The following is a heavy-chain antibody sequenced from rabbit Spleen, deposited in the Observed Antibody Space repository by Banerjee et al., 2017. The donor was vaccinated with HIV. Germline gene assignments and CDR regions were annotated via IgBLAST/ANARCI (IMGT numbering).Heavy chain of an antibody. Sequence: QEQLEESGGGLVRPEGSLKLSCTASGFSFSNKAVMCWVRQAPGKGLEWIACVDAGSSGFTYHASWAKGRFTIYKTSSTTVTLQMTSLTAADTATYFCARDSSSSFSSYGMDLWAQGPWSPS. V-gene: IGHV1S45*01. CDR2: VDAGSSGFT. CDR1: GFSFSNKAV. CDR3: ARDSSSSFSSYGMDL. D-gene: IGHD1-1*01. J-gene: IGHJ6*01.